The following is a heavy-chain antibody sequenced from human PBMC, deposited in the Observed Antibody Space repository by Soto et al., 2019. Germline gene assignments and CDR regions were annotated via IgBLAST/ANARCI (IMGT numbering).Heavy chain of an antibody. CDR2: INHSGST. D-gene: IGHD4-4*01. J-gene: IGHJ5*02. V-gene: IGHV4-34*01. Sequence: PSETLSLTCAVYGGSFSGYYWSWIRQPPGKGLEWIGEINHSGSTNYNPSLKSRVTISVDTSKNQFSLKLSSVTAADAAVYYCARNDYSSLSRWFDPWGQGTLVTVSS. CDR3: ARNDYSSLSRWFDP. CDR1: GGSFSGYY.